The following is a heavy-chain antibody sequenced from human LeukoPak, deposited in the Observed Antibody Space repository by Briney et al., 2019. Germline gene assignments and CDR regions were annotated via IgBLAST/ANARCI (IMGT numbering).Heavy chain of an antibody. CDR2: ISYDGSNK. D-gene: IGHD5-12*01. CDR3: AKARYGYDSYYFDY. V-gene: IGHV3-30*18. CDR1: GFAFSSYW. J-gene: IGHJ4*02. Sequence: GGSLRLSCAASGFAFSSYWMSWVRQAPGKGLEWVAVISYDGSNKYYADSVKGRFTISRDNSKNTLYLQMNSLRAEDTAVYYCAKARYGYDSYYFDYWGQGTLVTVSS.